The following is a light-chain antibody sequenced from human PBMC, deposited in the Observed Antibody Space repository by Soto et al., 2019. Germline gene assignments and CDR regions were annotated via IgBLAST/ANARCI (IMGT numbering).Light chain of an antibody. Sequence: AIRMTQSPSSFSAASGHRVTINRGASQGISSYLAWYQQKPGKAPKLLIYAASTLQSGVPSRFSGSGSGTDFTLTISCLQSEDFATYYCQQSHSTPITFGQGTRLEIK. CDR3: QQSHSTPIT. CDR2: AAS. J-gene: IGKJ5*01. V-gene: IGKV1-8*01. CDR1: QGISSY.